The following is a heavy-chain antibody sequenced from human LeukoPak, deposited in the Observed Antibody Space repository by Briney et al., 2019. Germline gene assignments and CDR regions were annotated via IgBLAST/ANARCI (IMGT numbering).Heavy chain of an antibody. CDR1: GFTFSSYA. CDR3: ARVGSVVTAIGVFDY. J-gene: IGHJ4*02. V-gene: IGHV3-23*01. Sequence: GGSLRLSCAASGFTFSSYAMSWVRQAPGKGLEWVSAISGSGGSTYYADSVKGRFTISRDNSKNTLYLQMNSLRAEDTAVYYCARVGSVVTAIGVFDYWGQGTLVTVSS. CDR2: ISGSGGST. D-gene: IGHD2-21*02.